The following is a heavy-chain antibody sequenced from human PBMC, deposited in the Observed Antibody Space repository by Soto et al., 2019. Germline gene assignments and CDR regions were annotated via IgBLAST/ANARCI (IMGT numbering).Heavy chain of an antibody. CDR3: ARRNEDIVVLVAANIGYGLDG. CDR1: GYTFTSYG. CDR2: ISAYNGNT. D-gene: IGHD2-15*01. V-gene: IGHV1-18*04. Sequence: ASAKVSCKASGYTFTSYGISWVRQAPGQGLEWMGWISAYNGNTNYAQKLQGRVTVTTDTSTSTAYMELRRLRSEDTAVYYCARRNEDIVVLVAANIGYGLDGWGQGTTVTVS. J-gene: IGHJ6*02.